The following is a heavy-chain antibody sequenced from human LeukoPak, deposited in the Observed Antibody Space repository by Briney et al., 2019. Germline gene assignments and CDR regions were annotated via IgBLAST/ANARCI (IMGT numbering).Heavy chain of an antibody. CDR3: AKDSCSSTSCPGAFDI. J-gene: IGHJ3*02. Sequence: GGSLRLSCAASGFSFSSYAMSWVRQAPGKGLEWVSVISGSGGSTYYADSVKGRFTISRDNSKNTVFLRMNSLRAEDTAVYYCAKDSCSSTSCPGAFDIWGQGTTVTVSS. V-gene: IGHV3-23*01. D-gene: IGHD2-2*01. CDR2: ISGSGGST. CDR1: GFSFSSYA.